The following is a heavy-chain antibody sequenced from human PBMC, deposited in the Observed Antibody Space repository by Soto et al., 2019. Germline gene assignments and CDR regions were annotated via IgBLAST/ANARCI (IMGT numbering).Heavy chain of an antibody. CDR1: GYTFTSYD. CDR3: ARGGVYCISPSCYEGVDY. CDR2: MNPNSGNT. V-gene: IGHV1-8*01. J-gene: IGHJ4*02. Sequence: VASVKVSCKASGYTFTSYDINWVRQATGQGLEWMGWMNPNSGNTGYAQKFQGRVTMTRNTSISTAYMELSSLRSEDTAVYYCARGGVYCISPSCYEGVDYWGQGTLVTVSS. D-gene: IGHD2-2*01.